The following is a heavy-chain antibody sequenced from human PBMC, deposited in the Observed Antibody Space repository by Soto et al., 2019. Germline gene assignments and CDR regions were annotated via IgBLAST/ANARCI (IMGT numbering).Heavy chain of an antibody. CDR3: AKPAPDMLVIPNGGFDY. Sequence: GGSLRLSCAASGFTFSSYSMHWVRQPPGKGLEWVAAISFDGDDKYYVESVKGRFTISRDNYENSLYLHMNGLRPEDTAVYYCAKPAPDMLVIPNGGFDYWGQGNLVTVSS. D-gene: IGHD2-15*01. V-gene: IGHV3-30*18. J-gene: IGHJ4*02. CDR1: GFTFSSYS. CDR2: ISFDGDDK.